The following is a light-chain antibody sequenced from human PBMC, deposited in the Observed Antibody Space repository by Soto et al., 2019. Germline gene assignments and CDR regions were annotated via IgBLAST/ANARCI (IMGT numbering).Light chain of an antibody. Sequence: QSVLTQPTSVSGAPGQRVTISCTGSSSNIGAGYDVQWYQQLPGADPRLLIFGNTNRPSGVPDRFSGSRSGTSASLAISGLQAEDEADYYCQSYDISLSVSVVFGGGTKVTVL. CDR1: SSNIGAGYD. J-gene: IGLJ2*01. CDR3: QSYDISLSVSVV. CDR2: GNT. V-gene: IGLV1-40*01.